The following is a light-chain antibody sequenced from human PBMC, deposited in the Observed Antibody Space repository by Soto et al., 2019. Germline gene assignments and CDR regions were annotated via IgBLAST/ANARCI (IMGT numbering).Light chain of an antibody. CDR3: QQYDNLPLT. J-gene: IGKJ4*01. CDR1: QDISNY. CDR2: DAS. V-gene: IGKV1-33*01. Sequence: DIPMTQSPSSLSASVGDRVTITCQASQDISNYLNWYQHKPGKAPKFLIYDASNLETGVPSRFSGSGSGTDFTFTISSLQPEDIATYYCQQYDNLPLTCGGGTKVEIK.